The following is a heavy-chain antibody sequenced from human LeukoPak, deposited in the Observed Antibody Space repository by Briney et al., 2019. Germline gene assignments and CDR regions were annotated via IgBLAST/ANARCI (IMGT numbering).Heavy chain of an antibody. CDR1: GFTLSSYE. CDR3: ARGPYSSNWYVDY. Sequence: GRSLRLSCPPSGFTLSSYEMNWVRLAPGKGLEWISYISTTDNSMDYADSVKGRFTIASEGAKNSLYLQMNSLRAEDTAVYYCARGPYSSNWYVDYWGQGTLVTVAS. J-gene: IGHJ4*02. CDR2: ISTTDNSM. V-gene: IGHV3-48*03. D-gene: IGHD6-13*01.